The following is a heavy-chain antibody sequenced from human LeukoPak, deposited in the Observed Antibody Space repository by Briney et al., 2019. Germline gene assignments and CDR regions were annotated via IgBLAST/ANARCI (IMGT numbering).Heavy chain of an antibody. CDR1: GGSFSGYY. D-gene: IGHD3-10*01. V-gene: IGHV4-34*01. CDR3: LGVVRGVTRYYCYMDV. CDR2: INHSGST. Sequence: SETLSLTCAVYGGSFSGYYWSWIRQPPGKGLEWIGEINHSGSTNYNPSLKSRVTISVDTSKNQFSLKLSSVTAADTAVYYCLGVVRGVTRYYCYMDVWGKGTTVTISS. J-gene: IGHJ6*03.